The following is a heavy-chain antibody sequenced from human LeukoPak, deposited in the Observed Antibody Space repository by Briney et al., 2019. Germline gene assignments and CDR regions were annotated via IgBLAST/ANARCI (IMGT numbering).Heavy chain of an antibody. CDR1: GYTFTSYY. CDR3: ARDRVVRGDFDY. CDR2: INPSGGST. D-gene: IGHD3-10*01. J-gene: IGHJ4*02. V-gene: IGHV1-46*01. Sequence: ASVKVSCKASGYTFTSYYMHWVRQAPGQGLEWMGIINPSGGSTSYAQKFQGRVTMTRDMSTSTVYMELSSLRSEDTAVYYCARDRVVRGDFDYWGQGTLVTVSS.